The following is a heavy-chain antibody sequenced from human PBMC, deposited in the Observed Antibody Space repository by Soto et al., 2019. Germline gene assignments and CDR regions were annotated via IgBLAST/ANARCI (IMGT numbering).Heavy chain of an antibody. J-gene: IGHJ4*02. Sequence: EVQLLESGGGLVQPGGSLRLSCAASGFTFISYAMSWVRQAPGKGLEWVSGVSGSGGSTHYADSVKGRFTISRDNPKNTLYLKMDRLRDEDTAVYDCAEWSSPPAYCGGDCFFDSWGQGTLVTVSS. D-gene: IGHD2-21*01. CDR2: VSGSGGST. V-gene: IGHV3-23*01. CDR3: AEWSSPPAYCGGDCFFDS. CDR1: GFTFISYA.